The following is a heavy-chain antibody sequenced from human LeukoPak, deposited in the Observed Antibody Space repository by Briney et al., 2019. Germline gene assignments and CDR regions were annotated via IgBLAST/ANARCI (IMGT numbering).Heavy chain of an antibody. CDR1: GGSLNSGDNC. CDR2: IYHSGTT. J-gene: IGHJ4*02. Sequence: SETLSLTCAVSGGSLNSGDNCWNWIRQPPGKGLEWIGYIYHSGTTYYNPSLRSRVTISIDTSKNQFSPRLNSVTAADTAVYYCARVAVIRGVIDYWGQGTLVTVSS. D-gene: IGHD3-10*01. V-gene: IGHV4-30-4*01. CDR3: ARVAVIRGVIDY.